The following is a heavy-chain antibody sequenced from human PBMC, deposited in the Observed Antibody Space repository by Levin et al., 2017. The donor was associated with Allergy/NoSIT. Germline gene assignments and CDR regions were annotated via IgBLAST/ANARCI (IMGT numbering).Heavy chain of an antibody. D-gene: IGHD3-10*01. CDR2: IYYSGST. V-gene: IGHV4-59*01. J-gene: IGHJ4*02. CDR3: ARLYYYGSGSDFDY. Sequence: SQTLSLTCTVSGGSISSYYWSWVRQPPGKGLEWIGYIYYSGSTNYNPSLKSRVTMSLDTSKNQFSLKLSSVTAADTAVYYCARLYYYGSGSDFDYWGQGTLVTVSS. CDR1: GGSISSYY.